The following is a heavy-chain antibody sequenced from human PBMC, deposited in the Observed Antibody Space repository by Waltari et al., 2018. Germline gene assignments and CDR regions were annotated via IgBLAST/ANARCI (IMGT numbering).Heavy chain of an antibody. D-gene: IGHD2-15*01. J-gene: IGHJ4*02. Sequence: QVQLQESGPVLVKPSQTLSLTCTVSGGSISSGSYYWSWIRPPAGKGLEWIGLIYTSGSTNYNPSLKSRVTISVDTSKNQFSLKLSSVTAADTAVYYCARGALYCSGGSCDYWGQGTLVTVSS. CDR2: IYTSGST. CDR1: GGSISSGSYY. CDR3: ARGALYCSGGSCDY. V-gene: IGHV4-61*02.